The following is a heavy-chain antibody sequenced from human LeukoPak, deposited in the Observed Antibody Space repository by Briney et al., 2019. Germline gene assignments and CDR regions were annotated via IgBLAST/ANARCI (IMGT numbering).Heavy chain of an antibody. CDR1: GGSISSYY. CDR3: ARGGYSYDDY. Sequence: KASETLSLTCTVSGGSISSYYWSWIRQPPGKGLEWIGEINHSGSTNYNPSLKSRVTISVDTSKNQFSLKPSSVTAADTAVYYCARGGYSYDDYWGQGTLVTVSS. J-gene: IGHJ4*02. CDR2: INHSGST. D-gene: IGHD5-18*01. V-gene: IGHV4-34*01.